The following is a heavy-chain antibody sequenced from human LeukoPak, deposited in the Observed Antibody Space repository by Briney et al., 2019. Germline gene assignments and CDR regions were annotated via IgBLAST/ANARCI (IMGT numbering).Heavy chain of an antibody. J-gene: IGHJ6*03. CDR1: GASISSHY. Sequence: KTSETLSLTCTVSGASISSHYWIWIRQPPGKGLEWIGFIYYRGTTNYNPSLQSRVTISIDTSKNQLSLKLSSVTAADTAVYYCATTGYNTKWHPDYMDVWGKGTTVTVSS. V-gene: IGHV4-59*11. D-gene: IGHD5-12*01. CDR3: ATTGYNTKWHPDYMDV. CDR2: IYYRGTT.